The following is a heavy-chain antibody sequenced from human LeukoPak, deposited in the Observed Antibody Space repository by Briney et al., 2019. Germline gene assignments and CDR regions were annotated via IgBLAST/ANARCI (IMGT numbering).Heavy chain of an antibody. Sequence: GASVKVSCKASGYTFSVYYIHCVRQSPGQGLEWMGWINPNNGDTDYAQKFQGRVTMTRDTSISTAYMELSRLGSDDTAVYYCATGKYYYGSGSFWWFDPWGQGTLVTVSS. D-gene: IGHD3-10*01. J-gene: IGHJ5*02. V-gene: IGHV1-2*02. CDR3: ATGKYYYGSGSFWWFDP. CDR2: INPNNGDT. CDR1: GYTFSVYY.